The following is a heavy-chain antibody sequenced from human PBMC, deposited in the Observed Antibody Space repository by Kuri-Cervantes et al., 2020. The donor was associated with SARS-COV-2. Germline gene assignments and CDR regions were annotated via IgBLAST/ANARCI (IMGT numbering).Heavy chain of an antibody. J-gene: IGHJ4*02. D-gene: IGHD1-1*01. CDR2: INHSGST. CDR3: ACALDTAYYFDY. CDR1: GGSFNGYY. Sequence: SETLSLTCAVYGGSFNGYYWSWIRQPPGKGLEWIGEINHSGSTNYNPSLKSRVTMSVDTSKNQFSLKLSSVTAADTAVYYCACALDTAYYFDYWGQGTLVTVSS. V-gene: IGHV4-34*01.